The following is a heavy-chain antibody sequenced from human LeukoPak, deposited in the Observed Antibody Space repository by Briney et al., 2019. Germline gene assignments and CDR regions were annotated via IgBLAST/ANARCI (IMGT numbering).Heavy chain of an antibody. CDR1: GFAFNNYA. D-gene: IGHD5-12*01. Sequence: PGRSLRLSCAASGFAFNNYAMHWVRQAPGKGLEWVAVIGYDGGNIHYADSVKGRFTISRDNSKNTLYLQMNSLRDEDTAVYYCGRVGGFSGHGAGRLDFFDYWGQGTLVTVSS. CDR3: GRVGGFSGHGAGRLDFFDY. CDR2: IGYDGGNI. J-gene: IGHJ4*02. V-gene: IGHV3-30-3*01.